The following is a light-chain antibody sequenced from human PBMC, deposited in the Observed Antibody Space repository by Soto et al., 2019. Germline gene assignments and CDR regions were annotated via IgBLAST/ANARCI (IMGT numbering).Light chain of an antibody. V-gene: IGKV3D-7*01. CDR1: QRVSSSY. CDR3: LHDYSYPRT. CDR2: GAS. Sequence: EIVLTQSPGTLSLSPGERATLSCRASQRVSSSYLAWYLQKPGQAPRLLIYGASNRATGIPDRFSGSGSGADFTLTIRSLQPEDSATYYCLHDYSYPRTFGQGTKVDIK. J-gene: IGKJ1*01.